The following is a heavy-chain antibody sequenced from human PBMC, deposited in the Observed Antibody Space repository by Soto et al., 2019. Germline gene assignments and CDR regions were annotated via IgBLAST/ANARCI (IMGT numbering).Heavy chain of an antibody. CDR3: ARGSCAGNPTPFDY. CDR1: GGSISSYY. J-gene: IGHJ4*02. V-gene: IGHV4-59*01. CDR2: MFYSGNT. Sequence: QVQLQESGPGLVKPSETLSLTCIVSGGSISSYYWSWIRQPPGKGLEWIGYMFYSGNTKYNPSLKSRVHISIDPSQNQFSLNMTYATAADTALYYCARGSCAGNPTPFDYRGQGTLVTVSS. D-gene: IGHD3-10*01.